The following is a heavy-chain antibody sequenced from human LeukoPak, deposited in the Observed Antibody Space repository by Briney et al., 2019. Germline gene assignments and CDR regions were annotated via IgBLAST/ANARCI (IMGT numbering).Heavy chain of an antibody. D-gene: IGHD3-22*01. CDR2: IRYDGSNK. Sequence: GGSLRLSCAASGFTFSSYGMHWVRQAPGKGLEWVAFIRYDGSNKYYADSVKGRFTISRDNSKNTLYLQMNSLRAEDTAVYYCARGRYYYDSSGYPDYWGQGTLVTVSS. CDR3: ARGRYYYDSSGYPDY. V-gene: IGHV3-30*02. J-gene: IGHJ4*02. CDR1: GFTFSSYG.